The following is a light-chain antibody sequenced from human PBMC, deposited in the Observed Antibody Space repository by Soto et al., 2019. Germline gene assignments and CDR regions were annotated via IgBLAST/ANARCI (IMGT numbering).Light chain of an antibody. J-gene: IGLJ1*01. Sequence: QSVLTQPASVSGSPVQSITISCTGTSSDVGAYNYVPWYQQHPGKAPKLMIFDVNNRPSGVSNRFSGSKSGNTASLTISGLQAEDEGDYYSCSYRSSSTYVFGTGTKVTGL. V-gene: IGLV2-14*01. CDR3: CSYRSSSTYV. CDR1: SSDVGAYNY. CDR2: DVN.